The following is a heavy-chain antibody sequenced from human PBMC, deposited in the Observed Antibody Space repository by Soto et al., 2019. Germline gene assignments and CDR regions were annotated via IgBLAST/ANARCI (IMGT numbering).Heavy chain of an antibody. Sequence: GASETRSGAGRGGNVSRYWSGWVRQMPGKGLEWMGIIYPGDSDTRYSPSFQGQVTISVDKSISTAYLQWSSLKASDTAIYYCARDYDSGLDYWVQRTLVTVSS. V-gene: IGHV5-51*01. CDR3: ARDYDSGLDY. J-gene: IGHJ4*02. CDR1: GGNVSRYW. D-gene: IGHD3-16*01. CDR2: IYPGDSDT.